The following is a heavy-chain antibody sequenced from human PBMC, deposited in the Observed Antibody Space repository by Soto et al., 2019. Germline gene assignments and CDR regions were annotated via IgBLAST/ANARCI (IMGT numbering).Heavy chain of an antibody. J-gene: IGHJ4*02. CDR2: ISYDGSNK. D-gene: IGHD2-2*01. V-gene: IGHV3-30-3*01. CDR1: GFTFSSYA. Sequence: QVQLVESGGGAVQPGRSLRLSCAASGFTFSSYAMHWVRQAPGKGLEWVAVISYDGSNKYYADSVKGRFTISRDNSKNTLYLQMNSLRAEDTAVYYCARDRRRYCSSTSCYSLVYWGQGTLVTVSS. CDR3: ARDRRRYCSSTSCYSLVY.